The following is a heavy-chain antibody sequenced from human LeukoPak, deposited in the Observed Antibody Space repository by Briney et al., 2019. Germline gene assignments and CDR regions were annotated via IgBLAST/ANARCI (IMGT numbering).Heavy chain of an antibody. V-gene: IGHV1-46*01. CDR3: ARMAMDPAMVTNFFDL. CDR2: IHPSGGST. Sequence: ASVKIFCKASGYTFTDYYMYWVRQARGQGLECMGVIHPSGGSTTYAQKFQGRVTLTKDTATSTVYIELSSLRSDDTAVYYCARMAMDPAMVTNFFDLWGQGTLLTVSA. D-gene: IGHD5-18*01. J-gene: IGHJ4*02. CDR1: GYTFTDYY.